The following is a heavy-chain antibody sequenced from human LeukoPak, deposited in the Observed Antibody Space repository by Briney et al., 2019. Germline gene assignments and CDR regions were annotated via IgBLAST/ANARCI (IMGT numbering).Heavy chain of an antibody. Sequence: GASVKVSCKASGYTFTSYAMNWVRQAPGQGLEWMGWMNPKSGDTGYSQKFECRVFITREASINTAYMELSSLGSDDTDVYYCARDGRGSRSSWFDPWGQGTLVIVSS. CDR3: ARDGRGSRSSWFDP. D-gene: IGHD3-10*01. J-gene: IGHJ5*02. CDR1: GYTFTSYA. CDR2: MNPKSGDT. V-gene: IGHV1-8*03.